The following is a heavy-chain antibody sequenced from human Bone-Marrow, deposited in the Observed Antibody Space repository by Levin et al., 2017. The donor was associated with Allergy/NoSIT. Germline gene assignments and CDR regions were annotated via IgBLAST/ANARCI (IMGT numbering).Heavy chain of an antibody. D-gene: IGHD1-26*01. Sequence: GESLKISCAASGFTFSSYSMNWVRQAPGKGLEWVSSISSSSSYIYYADSVKGRFTISRDNAKNSLYLQMNSLRAEDTAVYYCARDFGSYLVDYWGQGTLVTVSS. CDR1: GFTFSSYS. J-gene: IGHJ4*02. CDR2: ISSSSSYI. V-gene: IGHV3-21*01. CDR3: ARDFGSYLVDY.